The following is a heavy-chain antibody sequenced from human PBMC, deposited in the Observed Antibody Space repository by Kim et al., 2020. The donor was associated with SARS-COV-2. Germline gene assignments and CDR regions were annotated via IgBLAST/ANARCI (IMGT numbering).Heavy chain of an antibody. Sequence: GGSLRLSCAASGFTVSDHYMDWVRQAPGKGLEWVGRSRNRPKSYTTEYAASVKGRFTISRDDSNNSLFLQMNSLKTEDAAVYYCARGPGIVTGTLDSYHYAMDVWGQGTTVTVSS. CDR2: SRNRPKSYTT. V-gene: IGHV3-72*01. D-gene: IGHD1-7*01. CDR1: GFTVSDHY. CDR3: ARGPGIVTGTLDSYHYAMDV. J-gene: IGHJ6*02.